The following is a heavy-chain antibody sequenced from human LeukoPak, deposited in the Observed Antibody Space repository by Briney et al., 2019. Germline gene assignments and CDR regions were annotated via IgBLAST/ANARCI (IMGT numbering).Heavy chain of an antibody. J-gene: IGHJ4*02. V-gene: IGHV3-21*01. CDR2: ISSSSSYI. D-gene: IGHD3-10*01. CDR1: GFTFSSYS. Sequence: PGGSLRLSCAASGFTFSSYSMNWVRQAPGKGLEWVSSISSSSSYIYYADSVKGRFTISRDNAKNSLYLQMNSLRAEDTAVYYCARDFFGSARFYRSDPFDYWGQGTLVSVSS. CDR3: ARDFFGSARFYRSDPFDY.